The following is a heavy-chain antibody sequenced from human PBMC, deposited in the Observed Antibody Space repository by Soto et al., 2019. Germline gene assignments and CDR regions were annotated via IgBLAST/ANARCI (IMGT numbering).Heavy chain of an antibody. CDR3: ARGGYCSGGSCYPEYFQH. CDR1: GYTFTSYY. J-gene: IGHJ1*01. CDR2: INPSGGST. D-gene: IGHD2-15*01. V-gene: IGHV1-46*03. Sequence: GASVKVSCKASGYTFTSYYMHWVRQAPGQGLEWMGIINPSGGSTSYAQKFQGRVTVTRDTSTSTVYMELSSLRSEDTAVYYCARGGYCSGGSCYPEYFQHWGQGTLVTVSS.